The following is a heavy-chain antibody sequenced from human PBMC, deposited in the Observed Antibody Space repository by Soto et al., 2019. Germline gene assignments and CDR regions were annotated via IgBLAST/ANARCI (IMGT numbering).Heavy chain of an antibody. CDR3: ARDGYCSSTSCYKEATYYYYGMDV. CDR1: GFTFSSYG. Sequence: PWGSLRLSCAASGFTFSSYGMHWVRQAPGKGLEWVAVIWYDGSNKYYADSVKGRFTISRDNSKNTLYLQMNSLRAEDTAVYYCARDGYCSSTSCYKEATYYYYGMDVWGQGTTVTVSS. D-gene: IGHD2-2*03. CDR2: IWYDGSNK. V-gene: IGHV3-33*01. J-gene: IGHJ6*02.